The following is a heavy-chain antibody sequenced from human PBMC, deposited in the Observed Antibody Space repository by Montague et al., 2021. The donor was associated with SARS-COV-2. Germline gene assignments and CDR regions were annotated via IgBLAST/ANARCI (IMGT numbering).Heavy chain of an antibody. J-gene: IGHJ4*02. V-gene: IGHV4-59*11. CDR2: IGST. CDR1: GGSISGHH. Sequence: SETLSLTCSVSGGSISGHHWTWVRQSPGKGLEWIGQIGSTNYNPSLESRISTSVDTSKSQFSLNLASVTAADSAIYYCAMLYGGSGGRGYWGQGTLVTVSS. D-gene: IGHD2-15*01. CDR3: AMLYGGSGGRGY.